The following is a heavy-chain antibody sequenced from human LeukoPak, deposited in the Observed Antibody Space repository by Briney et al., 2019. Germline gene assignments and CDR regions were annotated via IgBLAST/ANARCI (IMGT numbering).Heavy chain of an antibody. CDR3: AGQLRYFDWLLNY. Sequence: ASVKVSRKASGYTFTSYGISWVRQAPGQGLEWMGWISAYNGNTNYAQKLQGRVTMTTDTSTSTAYMELRSLRSEDTAVYYCAGQLRYFDWLLNYWGQGTLVTVSS. CDR2: ISAYNGNT. V-gene: IGHV1-18*01. J-gene: IGHJ4*02. D-gene: IGHD3-9*01. CDR1: GYTFTSYG.